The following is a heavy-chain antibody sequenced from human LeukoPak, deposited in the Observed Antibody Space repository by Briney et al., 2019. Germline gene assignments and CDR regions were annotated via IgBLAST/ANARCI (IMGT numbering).Heavy chain of an antibody. D-gene: IGHD7-27*01. CDR2: ISGSATTI. V-gene: IGHV3-11*04. J-gene: IGHJ4*02. Sequence: GGSLRLSCAASGFPFSDYYMSWIRQTPGKGLEWISYISGSATTIYYADSVKGRFTISRDNAKNSLYLQTNSLRGEDTAVYYCARDILGKPGDYWGQGTLVTVSS. CDR3: ARDILGKPGDY. CDR1: GFPFSDYY.